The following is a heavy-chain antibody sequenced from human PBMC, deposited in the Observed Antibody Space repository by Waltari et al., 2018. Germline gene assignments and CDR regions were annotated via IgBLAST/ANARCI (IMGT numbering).Heavy chain of an antibody. J-gene: IGHJ6*03. CDR2: LYYSGKT. D-gene: IGHD6-19*01. CDR1: GVSISSQSYY. V-gene: IGHV4-39*07. Sequence: QLQLQEAGPGLVKPSETLSLTCTVSGVSISSQSYYWGCVRQSPGKGLEWSGTLYYSGKTYYHLSLRSRVTVSVDTSKNKFSLKVGSVSEADTAVYYCARENSNGWCTLYYMDVWGKGTTVTISS. CDR3: ARENSNGWCTLYYMDV.